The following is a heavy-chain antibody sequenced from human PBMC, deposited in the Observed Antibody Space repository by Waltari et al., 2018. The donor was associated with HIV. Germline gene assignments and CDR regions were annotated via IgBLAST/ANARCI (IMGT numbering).Heavy chain of an antibody. J-gene: IGHJ6*02. CDR2: IYPVASVT. CDR3: ARRGEAVAGIYYYYGMDV. V-gene: IGHV5-51*01. D-gene: IGHD6-19*01. Sequence: EVQLAPSGAGEKKHWESLKISSKASGYSLTSYYINLVRQLHGEGLEWMESIYPVASVTRYSPSFQGQVTISADKSISTAYLQWSSLKASDTAMYYCARRGEAVAGIYYYYGMDVWGQGTTVTVSS. CDR1: GYSLTSYY.